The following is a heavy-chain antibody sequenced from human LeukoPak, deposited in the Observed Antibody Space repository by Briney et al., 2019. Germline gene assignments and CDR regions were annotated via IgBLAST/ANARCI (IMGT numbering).Heavy chain of an antibody. D-gene: IGHD6-6*01. CDR3: ATDEYSTSSGDY. CDR2: ISDDRSNQ. CDR1: GFSFSNYG. J-gene: IGHJ4*02. V-gene: IGHV3-33*01. Sequence: PGGSLRLSCVASGFSFSNYGMHWVRQAPGKGLQWVAVISDDRSNQHYADSVKGRFTISRDNSKNTLYLQMNNLSAEDTAVYYCATDEYSTSSGDYWGQGTLVTVSS.